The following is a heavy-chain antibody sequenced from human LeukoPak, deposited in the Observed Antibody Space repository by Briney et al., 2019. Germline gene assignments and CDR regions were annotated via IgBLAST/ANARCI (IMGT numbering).Heavy chain of an antibody. CDR2: ISGGGGTT. CDR1: GFSLSDYY. J-gene: IGHJ4*02. CDR3: AKASTFGELNRPFDY. V-gene: IGHV3-23*01. D-gene: IGHD3-10*01. Sequence: PGRSLRLSCVASGFSLSDYYMSWVRQAPGKGLEWVSVISGGGGTTYYSDSVKGRFTISRDNSKNTLYLQMNSLRAEDTAVYYCAKASTFGELNRPFDYWGQGTLVTVSS.